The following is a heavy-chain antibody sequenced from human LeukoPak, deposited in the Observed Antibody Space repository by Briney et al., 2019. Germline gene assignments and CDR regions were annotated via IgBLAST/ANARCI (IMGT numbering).Heavy chain of an antibody. V-gene: IGHV1-46*01. Sequence: GASVKVSCKASGYTFTSYYMHWVRQAPRQGLEWMGIINPSGGSTSYAQKFQGRVTMTRDTSTSTVYMELSSLRSEDTAVYYCARDPSDSSGYYQYYFDYWGQGTLVTVSS. CDR1: GYTFTSYY. CDR2: INPSGGST. D-gene: IGHD3-22*01. J-gene: IGHJ4*02. CDR3: ARDPSDSSGYYQYYFDY.